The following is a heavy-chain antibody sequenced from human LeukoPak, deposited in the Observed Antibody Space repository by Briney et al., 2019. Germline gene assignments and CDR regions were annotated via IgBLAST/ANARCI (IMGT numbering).Heavy chain of an antibody. CDR1: GFTLSSNY. D-gene: IGHD6-13*01. Sequence: PGGSLRLSCAASGFTLSSNYMSWVRQAPGKGLEWVSVIYSGGSTYYADSVKGRFTISRDNSKNTLYLQMNCLRAEDTAVYYCARDLGAALDYWGQGTLVTVSS. CDR3: ARDLGAALDY. V-gene: IGHV3-53*01. J-gene: IGHJ4*02. CDR2: IYSGGST.